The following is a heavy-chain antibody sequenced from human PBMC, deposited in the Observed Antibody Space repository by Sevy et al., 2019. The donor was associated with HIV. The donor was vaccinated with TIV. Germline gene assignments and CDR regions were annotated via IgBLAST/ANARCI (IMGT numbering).Heavy chain of an antibody. J-gene: IGHJ4*02. CDR1: GFTFSNYW. CDR2: INPYGNSV. CDR3: ARAPADYSTGWSAD. Sequence: GGALRLSCAVSGFTFSNYWMHWVRQAPGKGLLLVSRINPYGNSVTCAESVRGRFTISRDNAKNTLYLQMSSLRADDTAIYYCARAPADYSTGWSADWGQGTLVTVSS. V-gene: IGHV3-74*01. D-gene: IGHD6-19*01.